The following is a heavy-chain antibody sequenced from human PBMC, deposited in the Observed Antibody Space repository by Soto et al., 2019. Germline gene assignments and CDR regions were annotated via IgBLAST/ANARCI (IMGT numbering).Heavy chain of an antibody. CDR1: GFTFSSYA. D-gene: IGHD6-19*01. Sequence: EVQLLESGGGLVQPGGSLRLSCAASGFTFSSYAMSWVRQAPGKGLEWVSAISGSGGSTYYADSVKGRFTISRDNSTHRLYLQMNSLRAEDTAVYYCAKGKRAVASPIDYWGQGTLVTVSS. CDR3: AKGKRAVASPIDY. J-gene: IGHJ4*02. V-gene: IGHV3-23*01. CDR2: ISGSGGST.